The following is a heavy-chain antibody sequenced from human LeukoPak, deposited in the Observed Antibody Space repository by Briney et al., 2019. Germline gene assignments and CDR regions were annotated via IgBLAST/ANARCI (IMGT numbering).Heavy chain of an antibody. CDR1: GDSISSYY. CDR2: IYYSGST. CDR3: ARSSRSWFDP. Sequence: PSETLSLTCTVSGDSISSYYWSWIRQPPGKGLEWIGNIYYSGSTNYNPSLKSRVTISVDTSKNQFSLRLSSVTAGDTAVYYCARSSRSWFDPWGQGTLVTVSS. J-gene: IGHJ5*02. V-gene: IGHV4-59*01.